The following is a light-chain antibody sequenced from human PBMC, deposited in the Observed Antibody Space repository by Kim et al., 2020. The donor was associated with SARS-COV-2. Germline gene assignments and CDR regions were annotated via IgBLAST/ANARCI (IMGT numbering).Light chain of an antibody. CDR1: KLGDKY. V-gene: IGLV3-1*01. CDR2: QDS. Sequence: VSPGQTASITCSGDKLGDKYACWYQQKPGQSPVLVIYQDSQRPSGIPERFSGSNSGNTATLTISGTQAMDEADYYCQAWDSSNVVFGGGTQLTVL. CDR3: QAWDSSNVV. J-gene: IGLJ2*01.